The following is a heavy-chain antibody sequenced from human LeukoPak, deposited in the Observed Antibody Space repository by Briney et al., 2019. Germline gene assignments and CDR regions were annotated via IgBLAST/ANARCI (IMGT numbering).Heavy chain of an antibody. CDR3: ARDLRGLDAFDI. CDR2: ISSSSSHI. Sequence: PGGSLRLSCAASGFTFSIYSMNWVRQAPGKGLGWVSCISSSSSHIYYSDSVKGRFTISRDNAKNSLYLQMNSLTAEDTAVYFCARDLRGLDAFDIWGQGTMVTVSS. J-gene: IGHJ3*02. CDR1: GFTFSIYS. V-gene: IGHV3-21*01.